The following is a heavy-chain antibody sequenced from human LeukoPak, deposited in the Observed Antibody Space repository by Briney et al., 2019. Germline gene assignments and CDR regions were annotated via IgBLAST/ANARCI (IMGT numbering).Heavy chain of an antibody. D-gene: IGHD2/OR15-2a*01. V-gene: IGHV4-39*01. Sequence: SETLSLTCTVSGGSISSSSYYWGWIRQPPGKGLEWIGSIYHSGSTYYNPSLKSRVTISVDTSKNQFSLKLSSVTAADTAVYYCARLQESWFDPWGQGTLVTVSS. CDR2: IYHSGST. CDR1: GGSISSSSYY. CDR3: ARLQESWFDP. J-gene: IGHJ5*02.